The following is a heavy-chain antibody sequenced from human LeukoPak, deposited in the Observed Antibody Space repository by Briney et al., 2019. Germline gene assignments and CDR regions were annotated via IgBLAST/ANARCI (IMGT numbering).Heavy chain of an antibody. Sequence: PGGSLRLSCAASGFTFSSYAMEWVRQAPGKGLEWVSVIYSGGSTYYADSVKGRFTISRDNSKNTLYLQMNSLRAEDTAVYYCAGLYSNYGGYWGQGTLVTVSS. CDR1: GFTFSSYA. V-gene: IGHV3-53*01. J-gene: IGHJ4*02. D-gene: IGHD4-11*01. CDR2: IYSGGST. CDR3: AGLYSNYGGY.